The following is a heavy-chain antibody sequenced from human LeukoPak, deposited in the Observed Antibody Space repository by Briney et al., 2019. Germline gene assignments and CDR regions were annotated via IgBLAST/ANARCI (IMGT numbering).Heavy chain of an antibody. D-gene: IGHD3-10*01. J-gene: IGHJ3*02. CDR3: AKDLTLYGEWRRSSGDAFDI. CDR2: LRGSGGST. V-gene: IGHV3-23*01. CDR1: GLIFNRYA. Sequence: GGSLSLSYAASGLIFNRYALSWARQARAKALVEVSALRGSGGSTYYADSVKGRFTISRYNYKNTLYLQMNSLRAEDTAVYYCAKDLTLYGEWRRSSGDAFDIWGQGTMVTVSS.